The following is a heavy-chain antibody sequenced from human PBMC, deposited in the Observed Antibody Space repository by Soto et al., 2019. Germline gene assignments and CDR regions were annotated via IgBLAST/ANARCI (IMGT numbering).Heavy chain of an antibody. J-gene: IGHJ6*02. Sequence: PGGSLRLSCAVSGFTFSSYEMNWVRQAPGKGLEWVSYIGTSGKTIYYADSVRGHFTISRDNAKNSLYLQMNSLRAEDTAVYFCARDPAIYSGKFDYGLDVWGRGTTVTVSS. V-gene: IGHV3-48*03. CDR3: ARDPAIYSGKFDYGLDV. CDR2: IGTSGKTI. CDR1: GFTFSSYE. D-gene: IGHD4-4*01.